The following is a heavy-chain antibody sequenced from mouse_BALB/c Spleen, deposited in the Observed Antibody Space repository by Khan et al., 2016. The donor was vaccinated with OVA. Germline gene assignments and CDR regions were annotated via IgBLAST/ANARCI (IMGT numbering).Heavy chain of an antibody. CDR3: ARGGYGAFAY. D-gene: IGHD2-2*01. J-gene: IGHJ3*01. CDR1: DYTFTSYY. V-gene: IGHV1S56*01. Sequence: QVQLQQSGPELVKPGASVRISCKASDYTFTSYYIHWVKQRPGQGLEWIGWLYPGNINNNYNERFKGKAKLTADKSSRTAYMHLSSLTSEDSAVYFCARGGYGAFAYWGQGTLVTVSA. CDR2: LYPGNINN.